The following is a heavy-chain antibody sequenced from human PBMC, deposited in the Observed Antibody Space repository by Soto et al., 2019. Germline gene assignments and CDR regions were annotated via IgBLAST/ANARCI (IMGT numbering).Heavy chain of an antibody. V-gene: IGHV3-23*01. D-gene: IGHD6-19*01. CDR2: ISASGGHT. Sequence: GGSLRLSCAASGFTFSSYTMSWVRQAPGQGLEWVSGISASGGHTYYADSVKGRFTISRDKSRNTLYLQMDSLRVEDTAVYYCAKDLGQWLGNAFEFWGQGTVVTVSS. J-gene: IGHJ3*01. CDR3: AKDLGQWLGNAFEF. CDR1: GFTFSSYT.